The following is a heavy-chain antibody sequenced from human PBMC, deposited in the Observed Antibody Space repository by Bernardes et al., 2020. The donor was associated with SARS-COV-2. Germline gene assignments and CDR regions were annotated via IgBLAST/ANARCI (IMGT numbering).Heavy chain of an antibody. CDR1: GYTFTNYD. CDR2: MNPDSGNT. D-gene: IGHD6-19*01. Sequence: ASVKVSCKASGYTFTNYDINWVRQAAGQGLEWMGWMNPDSGNTGYAQKFQGRITMTRNTSISTAYMELKSLRSEDTAVYYCASGPIGVAGTRVVDWFDPWIQRTLVTVSS. V-gene: IGHV1-8*01. CDR3: ASGPIGVAGTRVVDWFDP. J-gene: IGHJ5*02.